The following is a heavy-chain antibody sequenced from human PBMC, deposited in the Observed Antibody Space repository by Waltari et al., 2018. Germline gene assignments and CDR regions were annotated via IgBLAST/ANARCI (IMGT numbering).Heavy chain of an antibody. CDR2: IYSSGTT. CDR1: GGPIISWRYS. D-gene: IGHD6-6*01. J-gene: IGHJ6*02. CDR3: ARALVQSTYGMDV. Sequence: QVQLQESGPGLVKPSQTLSLPCSVSGGPIISWRYSWTWIRQPAGKTLEWIGRIYSSGTTDQNPSLKTRVTISVDTSKNQFSLKLSSVTAADTAVYYCARALVQSTYGMDVWGQGTTVTVSS. V-gene: IGHV4-61*02.